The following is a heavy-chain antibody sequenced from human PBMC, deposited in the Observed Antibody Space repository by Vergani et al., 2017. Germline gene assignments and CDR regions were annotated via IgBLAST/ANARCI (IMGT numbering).Heavy chain of an antibody. V-gene: IGHV5-10-1*03. CDR2: IDPSDSYT. CDR3: ALHSXLGYCSGGSCSNQSPIYY. D-gene: IGHD2-15*01. CDR1: GYSFTSYW. J-gene: IGHJ4*02. Sequence: EVQLVQSGAEVKKPGESLRISCKGSGYSFTSYWISWVRQMPGKGLEWMGRIDPSDSYTNYSPSFQGHVTISADKSISTAYLQWSSMKASDTAMYYCALHSXLGYCSGGSCSNQSPIYYWGQRTLVTVSS.